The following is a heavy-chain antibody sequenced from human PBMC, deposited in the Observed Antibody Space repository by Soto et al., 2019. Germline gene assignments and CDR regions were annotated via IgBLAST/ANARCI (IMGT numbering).Heavy chain of an antibody. Sequence: SETLSLTCTVSGGSISSYYWSWIRQPPGKGLEWIGYIYYSGSTNYNPSLKSRVTISVDTSKNQFSLKLSSVTAADTAVYYCARDGLSTLVRGVIAEYSYFGMDVWGQGTTVTVS. J-gene: IGHJ6*02. CDR1: GGSISSYY. CDR3: ARDGLSTLVRGVIAEYSYFGMDV. CDR2: IYYSGST. V-gene: IGHV4-59*01. D-gene: IGHD3-10*01.